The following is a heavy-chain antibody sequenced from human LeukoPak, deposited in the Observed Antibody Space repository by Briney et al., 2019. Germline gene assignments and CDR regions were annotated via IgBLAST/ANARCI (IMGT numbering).Heavy chain of an antibody. J-gene: IGHJ4*02. CDR3: ARHAVYGDYAASRTFYFDY. CDR1: GSTFTGYW. D-gene: IGHD4-17*01. V-gene: IGHV5-51*01. CDR2: IYPADSET. Sequence: GESPQISFRGSGSTFTGYWIGWVRPVPGKGLEWMAFIYPADSETRYSPSFQGQVTITVHKSKHTAYLACRSLKTPDAAIFLCARHAVYGDYAASRTFYFDYWGQGTLVTVSS.